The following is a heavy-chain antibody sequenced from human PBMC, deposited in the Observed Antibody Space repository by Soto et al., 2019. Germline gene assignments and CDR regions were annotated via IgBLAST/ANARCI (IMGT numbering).Heavy chain of an antibody. CDR1: GFTFSNYW. J-gene: IGHJ4*02. Sequence: EVQLVESGGGLVQPGGSLRLSCAGSGFTFSNYWMHWVRQAPGKGREWVSRIDHDGPTDYADSVRGRFTISRDNAENTLYLQMNRLIPEDTAVYYCVRDSDGDYWGQGTLVTVSS. V-gene: IGHV3-74*01. D-gene: IGHD1-26*01. CDR2: IDHDGPT. CDR3: VRDSDGDY.